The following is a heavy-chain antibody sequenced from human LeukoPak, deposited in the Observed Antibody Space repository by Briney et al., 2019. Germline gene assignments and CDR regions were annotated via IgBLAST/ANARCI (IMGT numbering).Heavy chain of an antibody. CDR1: GFSLSTSGMC. CDR3: ARTRRIIMARGNYYYMDV. CDR2: IDWDEDK. J-gene: IGHJ6*03. D-gene: IGHD3-10*01. V-gene: IGHV2-70*17. Sequence: SGPALVKPTQTLTLTCSFSGFSLSTSGMCVSWVRQPPGKALEWLARIDWDEDKFYNTSLKTRLSISKDTSKNQVVLIMTNMDPVDTATYYCARTRRIIMARGNYYYMDVWGKGTTVTVSS.